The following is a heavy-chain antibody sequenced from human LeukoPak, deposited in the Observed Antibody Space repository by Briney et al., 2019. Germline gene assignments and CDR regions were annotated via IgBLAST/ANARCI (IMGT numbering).Heavy chain of an antibody. CDR2: ISSDSSYI. Sequence: GGALRLSCAASGFNFNTYTMNWVRQAPGKGLEWVSSISSDSSYIYYADAVHGRFTVSRDNAKYSLYLQMNSLRAEDTAVYYCVRGSHGAYDYWGQGSLVTVSS. CDR3: VRGSHGAYDY. D-gene: IGHD4-17*01. J-gene: IGHJ4*02. V-gene: IGHV3-21*01. CDR1: GFNFNTYT.